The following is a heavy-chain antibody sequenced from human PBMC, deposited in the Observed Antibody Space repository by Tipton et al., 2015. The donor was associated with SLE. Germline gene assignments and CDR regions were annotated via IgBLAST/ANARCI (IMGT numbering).Heavy chain of an antibody. CDR1: GFTVSSKY. CDR2: LYSGGST. Sequence: SLRLSCAASGFTVSSKYINWIRQAPGKGLEWVSVLYSGGSTYYADSVKGRFTISINNSKNTLYLQMNSLRAEDTSVYYCARELSCTYYYGMDVWSQGTTVTVS. J-gene: IGHJ6*02. CDR3: ARELSCTYYYGMDV. V-gene: IGHV3-53*04.